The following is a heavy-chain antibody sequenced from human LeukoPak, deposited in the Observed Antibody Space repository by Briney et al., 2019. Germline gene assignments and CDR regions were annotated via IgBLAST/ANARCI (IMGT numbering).Heavy chain of an antibody. Sequence: GGSLRLSCAASGFTFDDYGMSWVRQAPGKGLEWVSGINWNGGSTGYADFVKGRFTISRDNAKNSLYLQMNSLRAEDTALYYCARDLGYSSGWYARRGFDYWGQGTLVTVSS. CDR3: ARDLGYSSGWYARRGFDY. CDR2: INWNGGST. J-gene: IGHJ4*02. CDR1: GFTFDDYG. V-gene: IGHV3-20*04. D-gene: IGHD6-19*01.